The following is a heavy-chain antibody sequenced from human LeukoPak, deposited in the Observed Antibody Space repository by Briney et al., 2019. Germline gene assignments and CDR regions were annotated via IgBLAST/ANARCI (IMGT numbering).Heavy chain of an antibody. Sequence: ASVKVSCKASGFTFTSSAMQWVRQARGQRLEWIGWIVVGSGNTNYAQKFQERVTITRDMSTSTAYMELSSLRSEDTAVYYCVADIGYSSSWPYWYFDLWGRGTLVTVSS. CDR1: GFTFTSSA. V-gene: IGHV1-58*02. J-gene: IGHJ2*01. D-gene: IGHD6-13*01. CDR2: IVVGSGNT. CDR3: VADIGYSSSWPYWYFDL.